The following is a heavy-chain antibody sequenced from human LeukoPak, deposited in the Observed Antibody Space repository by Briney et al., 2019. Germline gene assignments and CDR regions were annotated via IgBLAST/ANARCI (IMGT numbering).Heavy chain of an antibody. CDR1: GGSISSYY. J-gene: IGHJ4*02. Sequence: SETLSLTCTVSGGSISSYYWSWIRQPPGKGLEWIGYIYYSGSTNYNPSLKSRVTISVDTSKNQFSLKLSSVTAADTAVYYCARDHYGSGSYGYWGQGTLVTVSS. CDR2: IYYSGST. V-gene: IGHV4-59*01. D-gene: IGHD3-10*01. CDR3: ARDHYGSGSYGY.